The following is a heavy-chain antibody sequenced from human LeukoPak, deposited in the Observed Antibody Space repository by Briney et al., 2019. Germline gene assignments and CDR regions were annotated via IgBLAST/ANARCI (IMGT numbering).Heavy chain of an antibody. J-gene: IGHJ4*02. CDR1: GFTFSDYY. CDR3: AGAEWLNFFDY. CDR2: ISSSGSTI. V-gene: IGHV3-11*04. Sequence: GGSLRLSCAASGFTFSDYYMSWIRQAPGKGLEWVSYISSSGSTIYYADSVKGRFTISRDNAKNSLYLQMNSLRAEDTAVYYCAGAEWLNFFDYWGQGTLVTVSS. D-gene: IGHD5-12*01.